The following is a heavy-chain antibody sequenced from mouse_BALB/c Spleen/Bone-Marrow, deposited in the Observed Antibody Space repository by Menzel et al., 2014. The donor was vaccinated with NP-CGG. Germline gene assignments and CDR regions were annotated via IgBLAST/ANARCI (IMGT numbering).Heavy chain of an antibody. D-gene: IGHD1-1*01. CDR2: ISDGGSYT. CDR3: VLRWFAY. Sequence: EVQGVESGGGLVKPGGSLKLSCAASGFTFSDYYMYWVRQTPEKRLEWVATISDGGSYTYYPDSVKERFTISRDNAKNNLYLQMSSLKSEDTAMYYCVLRWFAYWGQGTLVTVSA. J-gene: IGHJ3*01. CDR1: GFTFSDYY. V-gene: IGHV5-4*02.